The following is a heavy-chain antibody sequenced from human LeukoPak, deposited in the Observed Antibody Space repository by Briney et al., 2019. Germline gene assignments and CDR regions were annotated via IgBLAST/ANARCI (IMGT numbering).Heavy chain of an antibody. Sequence: GGSLRLSCAASGFTFSSYSMKWVRQAPGKGLEWVSSISSSSSYKYYADSVKGRFTISRGNAKNSLYLQMNSLRAEDTAIYYCAKIRRIGIIAAAELDYWGQGTLVTVSS. J-gene: IGHJ4*02. CDR1: GFTFSSYS. D-gene: IGHD6-13*01. CDR2: ISSSSSYK. CDR3: AKIRRIGIIAAAELDY. V-gene: IGHV3-21*01.